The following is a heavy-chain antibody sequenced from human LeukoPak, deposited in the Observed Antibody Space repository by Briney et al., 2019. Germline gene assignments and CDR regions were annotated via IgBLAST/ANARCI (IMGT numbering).Heavy chain of an antibody. CDR1: GGSFSGYY. CDR3: ARGPPGNYDFWSGYYGWARPAWFDP. CDR2: INHSGST. J-gene: IGHJ5*02. Sequence: SETLSLTCAVYGGSFSGYYWSWIRQPPGKGLEWIGEINHSGSTNYNPSLKSRVTISVDTSKNRFSLKLSSVTAADTAVYYCARGPPGNYDFWSGYYGWARPAWFDPWGQGTLVTVSS. D-gene: IGHD3-3*01. V-gene: IGHV4-34*01.